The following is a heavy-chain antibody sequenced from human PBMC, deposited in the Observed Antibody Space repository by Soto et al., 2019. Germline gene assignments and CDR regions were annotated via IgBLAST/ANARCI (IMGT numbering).Heavy chain of an antibody. CDR1: GYSIASGYY. CDR2: IYHAGSV. J-gene: IGHJ6*02. Sequence: PSETLSLTCAVSGYSIASGYYWACIRQSPGKGLEWIGSIYHAGSVYYNPSLNSRVAVSLDTSKNHFSLKLTSVTAADTAVYYCARTFDYYGMDVWGQGTTVTVYS. CDR3: ARTFDYYGMDV. V-gene: IGHV4-38-2*01.